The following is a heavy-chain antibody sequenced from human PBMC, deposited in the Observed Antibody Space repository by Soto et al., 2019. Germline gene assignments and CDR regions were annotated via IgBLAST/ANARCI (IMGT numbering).Heavy chain of an antibody. Sequence: QVQLVESGGGVVQPGRSLRLSCAASGFNFSSYVMHWVRQAPGKGLEWVAVIWYDGGNKYYADSVKGRCTSSRDNSKNTMYQQMNSLRAEDTAVYYCARDGQWLPRDGLRSSYYFDYWGQGTLVTVSS. V-gene: IGHV3-33*01. J-gene: IGHJ4*02. CDR1: GFNFSSYV. CDR3: ARDGQWLPRDGLRSSYYFDY. CDR2: IWYDGGNK. D-gene: IGHD6-19*01.